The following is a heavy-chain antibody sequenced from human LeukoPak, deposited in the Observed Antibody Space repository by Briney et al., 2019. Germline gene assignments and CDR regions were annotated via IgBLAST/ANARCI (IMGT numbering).Heavy chain of an antibody. D-gene: IGHD7-27*01. CDR2: IHPGRGDT. CDR3: ARDHNWGPDY. J-gene: IGHJ4*02. V-gene: IGHV1-2*02. CDR1: GYTFTDHY. Sequence: ASVKASCKALGYTFTDHYFHWVRQAPGQGLEWMGWIHPGRGDTNYAQKFQGRVSLTRDTSISTAYMELSRLTSDDTAVYYCARDHNWGPDYWGQGTLVSVSS.